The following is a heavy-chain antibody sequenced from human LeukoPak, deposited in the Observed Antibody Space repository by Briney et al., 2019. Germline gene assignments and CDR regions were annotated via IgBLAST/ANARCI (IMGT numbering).Heavy chain of an antibody. CDR3: ARDPGNRRGYSGYDSDY. Sequence: GGSLRLSCAGSGFTFSRHWMSWVRQAPGKGLEWVANIKEDGSEKYYVDSVKGRFTISRDNAKNSLYLQMNSLRAEDTALYYCARDPGNRRGYSGYDSDYWGQGTLVTVSS. CDR1: GFTFSRHW. V-gene: IGHV3-7*01. CDR2: IKEDGSEK. J-gene: IGHJ4*02. D-gene: IGHD5-12*01.